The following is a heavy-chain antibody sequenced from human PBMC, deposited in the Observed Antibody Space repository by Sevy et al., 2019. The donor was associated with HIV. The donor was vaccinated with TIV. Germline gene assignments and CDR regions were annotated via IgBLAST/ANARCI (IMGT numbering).Heavy chain of an antibody. CDR3: ITDPGYRGYDEEVINYYYYGMDV. CDR2: IKSKTDGGTI. Sequence: GSLRLSCASSGFTFSSAWMSWVRLAPGKGLEWVGRIKSKTDGGTIDYAAPVKGRFTISREDSKNTLYLQMNSLKTEDTAVYYCITDPGYRGYDEEVINYYYYGMDVWGQGTTVTVSS. CDR1: GFTFSSAW. V-gene: IGHV3-15*01. D-gene: IGHD5-12*01. J-gene: IGHJ6*02.